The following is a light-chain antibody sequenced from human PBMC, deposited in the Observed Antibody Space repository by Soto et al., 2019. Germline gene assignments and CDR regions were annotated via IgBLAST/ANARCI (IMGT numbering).Light chain of an antibody. CDR1: SSDIGGYNF. V-gene: IGLV2-14*01. Sequence: QSALTQPASASGSPGQSITIACTGTSSDIGGYNFVSWYQQHPGKAPKLLIYDVGNRPSGVSNRFSGSKSGNTASLTISGLQAEDEAHYYCNSYRTVSTYVFGNGTKLTVL. CDR2: DVG. J-gene: IGLJ1*01. CDR3: NSYRTVSTYV.